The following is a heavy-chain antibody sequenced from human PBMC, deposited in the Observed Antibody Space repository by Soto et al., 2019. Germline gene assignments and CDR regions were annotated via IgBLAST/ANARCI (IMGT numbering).Heavy chain of an antibody. CDR3: ARDLAAGDH. J-gene: IGHJ4*02. CDR1: GYTFTHYY. CDR2: INPASGST. V-gene: IGHV1-46*01. Sequence: QVQLVQSGAEVRKPGASVKVSCRTSGYTFTHYYVHWVRQAPGQGLEWLGIINPASGSTKYAHEFQGRGTLTMDTSTTTDYRELSGLKAEDTAIFYCARDLAAGDHWGQGTLVTVSS. D-gene: IGHD6-13*01.